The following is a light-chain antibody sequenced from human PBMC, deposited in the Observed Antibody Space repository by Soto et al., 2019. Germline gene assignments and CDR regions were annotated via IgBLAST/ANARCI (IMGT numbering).Light chain of an antibody. CDR3: VLYMGSGIWV. CDR2: STN. CDR1: SGSVSTNYY. Sequence: QTVVTQEPSLSVTPGRTVTITCGLSSGSVSTNYYPSWYQQTPGQAPRTLIYSTNTRSSGVPDRFSGSILGNKAALTITGAQADDESDYYCVLYMGSGIWVFGGGTKLTVL. J-gene: IGLJ3*02. V-gene: IGLV8-61*01.